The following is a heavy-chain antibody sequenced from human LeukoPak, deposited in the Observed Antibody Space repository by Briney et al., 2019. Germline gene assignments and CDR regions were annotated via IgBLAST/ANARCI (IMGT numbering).Heavy chain of an antibody. V-gene: IGHV3-21*01. CDR1: GLTFSSYS. CDR3: ARLNAGYSSGSGVYYFDY. J-gene: IGHJ4*02. CDR2: ISSSSSYI. D-gene: IGHD6-19*01. Sequence: GGSLRLSCAASGLTFSSYSMNWVRQAPGKGLEWVSSISSSSSYIYYADSVKGRFTISRDNAKNSLYLQMNSLRAEDTAVYYCARLNAGYSSGSGVYYFDYWGQGTLVTVSS.